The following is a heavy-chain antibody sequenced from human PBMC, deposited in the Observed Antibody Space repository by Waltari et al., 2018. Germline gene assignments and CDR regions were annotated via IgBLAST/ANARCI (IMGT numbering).Heavy chain of an antibody. CDR3: ARSGGFQSPLLF. D-gene: IGHD2-15*01. CDR1: GGSMSRYY. CDR2: IYYSGST. V-gene: IGHV4-59*08. Sequence: QVQLQESGPGLAKPSETLSLTCTVSGGSMSRYYWSWIRQPPGKGLEWIGYIYYSGSTNYSPSLKSRVTISVDTSRNQFSLKVSSVTAADTAVYYCARSGGFQSPLLFWGQGTLVTVSS. J-gene: IGHJ4*02.